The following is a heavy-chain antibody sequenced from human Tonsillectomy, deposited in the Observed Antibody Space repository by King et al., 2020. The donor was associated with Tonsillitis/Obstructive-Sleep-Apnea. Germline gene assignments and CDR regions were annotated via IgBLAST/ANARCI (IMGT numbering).Heavy chain of an antibody. CDR3: AKEMQLGKPFDY. CDR2: VSASGAGT. J-gene: IGHJ4*02. D-gene: IGHD5-24*01. Sequence: VQLVESGGGLVQPGGSLRLSCAASGFTFDSYAVSWVRQAPGKGLEWVSAVSASGAGTYYADSVKGRFTISRDNSKNTPYLQLNSLRAEDTAVYYCAKEMQLGKPFDYWGQGPPVPVSS. V-gene: IGHV3-23*04. CDR1: GFTFDSYA.